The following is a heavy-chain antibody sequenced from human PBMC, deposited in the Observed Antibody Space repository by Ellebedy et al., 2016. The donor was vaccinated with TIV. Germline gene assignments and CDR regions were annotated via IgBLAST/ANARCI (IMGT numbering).Heavy chain of an antibody. J-gene: IGHJ2*01. D-gene: IGHD3-10*01. CDR1: GYTFTRYG. CDR2: IAVYNGHT. Sequence: ASVKVSXKVSGYTFTRYGMSWVRQAPGQGLGWMGWIAVYNGHTKYAQKFQDRVVMTTETATSTVYMELRSLRSDDTAVYYCARSRLGGGHWYFDFWGRGTLVTVSS. CDR3: ARSRLGGGHWYFDF. V-gene: IGHV1-18*01.